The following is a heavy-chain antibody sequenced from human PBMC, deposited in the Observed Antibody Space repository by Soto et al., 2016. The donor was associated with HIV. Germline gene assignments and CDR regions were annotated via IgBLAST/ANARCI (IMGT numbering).Heavy chain of an antibody. J-gene: IGHJ4*02. D-gene: IGHD3-22*01. V-gene: IGHV3-21*06. CDR2: ISSSSDHI. CDR1: GFTFSDFS. CDR3: ARSRIGFFDTSGFSH. Sequence: EVQLVESGGGLVKPGGSLRLSCAASGFTFSDFSMNWVRQAPGRGLEWVAIISSSSDHIYYADSVRGRFTISRDNAENSLFLQMNSLRAEDTAVYYCARSRIGFFDTSGFSHWGQGARVSVSS.